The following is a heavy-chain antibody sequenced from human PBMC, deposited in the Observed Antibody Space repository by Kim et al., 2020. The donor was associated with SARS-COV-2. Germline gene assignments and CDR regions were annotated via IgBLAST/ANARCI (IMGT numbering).Heavy chain of an antibody. D-gene: IGHD6-19*01. CDR1: GGSISSYY. Sequence: SETLSLTCTVSGGSISSYYWSWIRQPPGKGLEWIGYIYYSGSTNYNPSLKSRVTISVDTSKNQFSLKLSSVTAADTAVYYCARELKRYSSGWLNWFDPWGQGTLVAVSS. CDR3: ARELKRYSSGWLNWFDP. CDR2: IYYSGST. J-gene: IGHJ5*02. V-gene: IGHV4-59*01.